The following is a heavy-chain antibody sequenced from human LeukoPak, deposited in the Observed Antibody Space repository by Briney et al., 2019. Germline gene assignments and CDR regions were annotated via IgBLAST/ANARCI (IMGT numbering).Heavy chain of an antibody. CDR1: GYTFTSYG. CDR2: ISAYNGNT. Sequence: ASVKVSCKASGYTFTSYGISWVGQAPGQGHEWMGSISAYNGNTNYAQKLQGRVTMTTDTPTSTAYMELRSLRSDDTAVYYCARGLGYDFWSGYSPGYYFDYWGQGTLVTVSS. V-gene: IGHV1-18*01. D-gene: IGHD3-3*01. CDR3: ARGLGYDFWSGYSPGYYFDY. J-gene: IGHJ4*02.